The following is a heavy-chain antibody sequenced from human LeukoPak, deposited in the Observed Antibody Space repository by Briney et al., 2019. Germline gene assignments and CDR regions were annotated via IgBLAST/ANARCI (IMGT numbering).Heavy chain of an antibody. J-gene: IGHJ4*02. Sequence: PSETLSLTCTVSGGYISSGGYYWSWIRQHPGTGVEGIGYIYYSGSTYYNPSLKSRVTISVDMSKNQFSLKLSSVTAADTAVYYCASLGRMAAIGTEHWGQGTLVTVSS. CDR2: IYYSGST. CDR3: ASLGRMAAIGTEH. V-gene: IGHV4-31*03. D-gene: IGHD6-13*01. CDR1: GGYISSGGYY.